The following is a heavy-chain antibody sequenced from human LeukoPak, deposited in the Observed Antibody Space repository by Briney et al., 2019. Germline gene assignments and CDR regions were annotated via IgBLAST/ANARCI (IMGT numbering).Heavy chain of an antibody. CDR1: GFIFSNYY. D-gene: IGHD2-2*01. V-gene: IGHV3-11*01. J-gene: IGHJ4*02. CDR2: MSSSDFSI. CDR3: AKVTTSWYLDY. Sequence: GGSLRLSCAASGFIFSNYYMSWIRRAPGEGLELASYMSSSDFSIYYADSVKGRFTISRDNAKNSLYLQMNSLRAEDTAVYYCAKVTTSWYLDYWAREPWSPSPQ.